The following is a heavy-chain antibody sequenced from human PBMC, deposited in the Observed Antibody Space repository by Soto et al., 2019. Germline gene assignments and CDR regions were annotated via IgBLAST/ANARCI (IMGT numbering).Heavy chain of an antibody. CDR1: GFPFTTYA. D-gene: IGHD5-12*01. J-gene: IGHJ4*02. Sequence: PAGSLRLSCAASGFPFTTYAMSWVRQAPGKGLEWVSGISGSGVTTYYADSVKGRFTISRDNSKNTLYLQMNSLRAEDTAVYYCAKDTSGYDSLYYFEYWGEGTLVTVS. V-gene: IGHV3-23*01. CDR3: AKDTSGYDSLYYFEY. CDR2: ISGSGVTT.